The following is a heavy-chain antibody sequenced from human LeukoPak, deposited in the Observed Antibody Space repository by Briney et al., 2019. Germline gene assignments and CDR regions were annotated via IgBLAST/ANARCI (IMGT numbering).Heavy chain of an antibody. CDR1: GGSFSGYY. Sequence: SETLSLTCAVYGGSFSGYYWSWIRQPPGKGLEWIGEINHSGSTNYNPSLKSRVTMSVDTSKNQFSLKLSSVTAADTAVYYCARSDNDYSSSYYFDYWGQGTLVTVSS. V-gene: IGHV4-34*01. CDR2: INHSGST. CDR3: ARSDNDYSSSYYFDY. D-gene: IGHD4-11*01. J-gene: IGHJ4*02.